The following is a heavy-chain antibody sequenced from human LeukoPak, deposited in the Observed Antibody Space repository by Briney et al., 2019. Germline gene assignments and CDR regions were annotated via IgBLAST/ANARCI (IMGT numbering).Heavy chain of an antibody. CDR2: ISGSGGST. CDR1: GFTFSSYA. CDR3: AKEEEDIVVVPAAMVH. V-gene: IGHV3-23*01. D-gene: IGHD2-2*01. J-gene: IGHJ4*02. Sequence: GGSLRLSCAASGFTFSSYAMSWVRQAPGKGLEWVSAISGSGGSTYYADSVKGRFTISRDNSKNTLYLQMNSLRAEDTAVYYCAKEEEDIVVVPAAMVHWGQGTLVTASS.